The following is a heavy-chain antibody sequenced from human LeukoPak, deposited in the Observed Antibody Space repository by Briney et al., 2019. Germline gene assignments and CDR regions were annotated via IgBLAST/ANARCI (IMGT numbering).Heavy chain of an antibody. CDR3: AREVWGPEY. J-gene: IGHJ4*02. CDR1: GFTFSSYW. V-gene: IGHV3-7*01. CDR2: IKQDGSDK. Sequence: GGSLRLPCAASGFTFSSYWMHWVRQAPGKGLEWVANIKQDGSDKNYMDSVKGRFTISRDNTKNSVYLQMSSLRAEDTAVYYCAREVWGPEYWGQGTLVTVSS. D-gene: IGHD1-14*01.